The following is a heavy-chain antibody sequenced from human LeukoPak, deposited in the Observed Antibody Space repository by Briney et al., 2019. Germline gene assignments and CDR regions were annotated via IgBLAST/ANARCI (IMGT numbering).Heavy chain of an antibody. Sequence: PGGSLRLSCAASGFTFSIYGMHWVRQAPGKGLEWVAVISCDGSNKYYADSVKGRFTISRDNSKNTLYLQMNSLRAEDSAEYYCATPLLTTATATGRAFAIWGKGPMVTVS. CDR2: ISCDGSNK. V-gene: IGHV3-30*03. J-gene: IGHJ3*02. D-gene: IGHD4-11*01. CDR1: GFTFSIYG. CDR3: ATPLLTTATATGRAFAI.